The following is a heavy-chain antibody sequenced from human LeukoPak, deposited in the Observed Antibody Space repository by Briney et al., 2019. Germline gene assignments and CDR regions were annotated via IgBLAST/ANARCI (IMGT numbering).Heavy chain of an antibody. J-gene: IGHJ4*02. CDR1: GYSISSGYY. V-gene: IGHV4-38-2*02. CDR2: IYHSGST. D-gene: IGHD3-22*01. Sequence: SETLSLTCTVSGYSISSGYYWGWIRQPPGKGLEWIGSIYHSGSTYYNPSLKSRVTISVDTSKNQFSLKLSSVTAADTAVYYCARGDYYYDSSVGIISYYFDYWGQGTLVTVSS. CDR3: ARGDYYYDSSVGIISYYFDY.